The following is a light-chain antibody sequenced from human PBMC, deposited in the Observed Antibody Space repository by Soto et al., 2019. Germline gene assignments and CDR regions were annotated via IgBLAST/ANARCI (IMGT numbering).Light chain of an antibody. CDR2: GAS. J-gene: IGKJ2*02. Sequence: ETVMTQSPATLSVSPGERATLSCRASQSVSSNLAWYQQKPGQALRLLVYGASTRAAGIPVRFSGSGSGTEFTLTISSLQSEDFAVYYCLHYNNWPPWTFGQGTKLELK. V-gene: IGKV3-15*01. CDR1: QSVSSN. CDR3: LHYNNWPPWT.